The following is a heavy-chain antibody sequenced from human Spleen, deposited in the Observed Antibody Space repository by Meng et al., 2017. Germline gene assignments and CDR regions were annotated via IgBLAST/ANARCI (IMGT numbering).Heavy chain of an antibody. Sequence: GESLKISCAASGFTFSSYAMSWVRQAPGKGLEWVSAISGSGGSTYYADSVKGRFTISRDNSENTLYLQLNSLRAEDTAVYYCAKSGYEGYWGQGTLVTVSS. CDR3: AKSGYEGY. V-gene: IGHV3-23*01. D-gene: IGHD5-12*01. CDR2: ISGSGGST. CDR1: GFTFSSYA. J-gene: IGHJ4*02.